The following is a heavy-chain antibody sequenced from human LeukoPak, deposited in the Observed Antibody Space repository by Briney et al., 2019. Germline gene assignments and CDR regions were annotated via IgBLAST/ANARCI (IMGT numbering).Heavy chain of an antibody. Sequence: GGSLRLSCAASGFTVSSNYMSWVRQAPGKGLEWVSVIYSGGSTYYADSVKGRFTISRDNSKNTLYLQMNSLRAEDTAVYYCARVTHDYYYYGMDVWGQGTTVTVSS. V-gene: IGHV3-66*01. CDR2: IYSGGST. CDR1: GFTVSSNY. J-gene: IGHJ6*02. CDR3: ARVTHDYYYYGMDV. D-gene: IGHD4-23*01.